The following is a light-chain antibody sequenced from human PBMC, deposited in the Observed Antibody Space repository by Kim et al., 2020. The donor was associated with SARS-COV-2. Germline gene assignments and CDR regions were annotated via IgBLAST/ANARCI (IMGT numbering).Light chain of an antibody. CDR1: QSTSSN. CDR3: QQYAYWRA. J-gene: IGKJ5*01. Sequence: PGERATYSCRASQSTSSNLAWYQQEPGTAPRVIIYGASAGATGIPARFSGSGSATEFTLTISNLQSEDFAAYYWQQYAYWRAFGQGTRLEIK. CDR2: GAS. V-gene: IGKV3-15*01.